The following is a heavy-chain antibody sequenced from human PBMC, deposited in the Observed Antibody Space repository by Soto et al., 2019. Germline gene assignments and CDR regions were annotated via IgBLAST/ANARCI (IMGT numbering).Heavy chain of an antibody. Sequence: LRLSCAASGFTISRNAMYWVRQAPGKGLEWVSGISERGDTTHYADSVKGRFTISRDTSKNTLYLQLNALRADDTAVYYCAKDKPGTTCFDYWVQGTLVTVSS. CDR1: GFTISRNA. CDR2: ISERGDTT. CDR3: AKDKPGTTCFDY. V-gene: IGHV3-23*01. D-gene: IGHD1-1*01. J-gene: IGHJ4*02.